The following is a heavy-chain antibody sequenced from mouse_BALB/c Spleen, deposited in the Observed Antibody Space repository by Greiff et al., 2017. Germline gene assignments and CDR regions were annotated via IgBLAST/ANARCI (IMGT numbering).Heavy chain of an antibody. CDR2: IDPENGDT. CDR1: GFNIKDYY. J-gene: IGHJ3*01. CDR3: KAKGGDRFAD. V-gene: IGHV14-4*02. D-gene: IGHD3-3*01. Sequence: VQLQQSGAELVRSGASVKLSCTASGFNIKDYYMHWVKQRPEQGLEWIGWIDPENGDTEYAPKFQGKATMTADTSSNTAYLQLSRLTSEDTAVYYCKAKGGDRFADWGQGTLVTVSA.